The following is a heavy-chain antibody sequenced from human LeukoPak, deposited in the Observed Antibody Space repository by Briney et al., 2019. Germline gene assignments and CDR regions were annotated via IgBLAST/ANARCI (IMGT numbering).Heavy chain of an antibody. Sequence: PGGSLRLSCVASGFTFSSYWMSWVCQAPGKGLEWVANIKQDGSEKYYVDSVKGRFTISRDNAKNSLYLQMNSLRADDTALFYCAKGHSDYGTGFDCRGQGALVTVSS. CDR1: GFTFSSYW. CDR2: IKQDGSEK. CDR3: AKGHSDYGTGFDC. V-gene: IGHV3-7*05. D-gene: IGHD4-17*01. J-gene: IGHJ4*02.